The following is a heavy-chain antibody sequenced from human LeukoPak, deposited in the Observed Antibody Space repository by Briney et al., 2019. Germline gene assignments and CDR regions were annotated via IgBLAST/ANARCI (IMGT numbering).Heavy chain of an antibody. D-gene: IGHD3-10*01. CDR1: GFTFSSYG. J-gene: IGHJ4*02. Sequence: GRSLRLSCAASGFTFSSYGMHWVRQAPGKGLEWVAVISYDGSNKYYADSVKGRFTISRDNSRNTLNLQMNSLRAEDTAVYYCAKDYGSGSYDDPFDYWGQGTLVTVSS. CDR3: AKDYGSGSYDDPFDY. V-gene: IGHV3-30*18. CDR2: ISYDGSNK.